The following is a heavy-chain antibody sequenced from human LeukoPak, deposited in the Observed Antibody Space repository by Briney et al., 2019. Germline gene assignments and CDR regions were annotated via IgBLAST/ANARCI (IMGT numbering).Heavy chain of an antibody. J-gene: IGHJ4*02. D-gene: IGHD2-15*01. V-gene: IGHV4-59*01. CDR1: GGSISYYY. CDR2: IYYNGST. Sequence: SETLSLTCTVSGGSISYYYWSWIRQSPGKGLEWIGYIYYNGSTNYNPSLKSRVTMSVDMSKNQFSLKLSSVTAADTAIYYCARKGGHFDYWGQETLVTVSS. CDR3: ARKGGHFDY.